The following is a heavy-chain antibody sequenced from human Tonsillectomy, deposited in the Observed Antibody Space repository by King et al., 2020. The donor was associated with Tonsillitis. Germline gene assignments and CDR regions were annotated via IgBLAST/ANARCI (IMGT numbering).Heavy chain of an antibody. D-gene: IGHD2-2*01. V-gene: IGHV4-30-4*01. J-gene: IGHJ3*02. Sequence: QLQESGPGLVKPSQTLSLTCNVSGGSISSSDYSWTWIRQPPGKGLEWIGYIFYSVNTFYNPSPQSRVTISVDTSRTQFSLRLSSVTAADTAVYYCARSIPAARHQDAFDIWGQGTMVTVSS. CDR2: IFYSVNT. CDR3: ARSIPAARHQDAFDI. CDR1: GGSISSSDYS.